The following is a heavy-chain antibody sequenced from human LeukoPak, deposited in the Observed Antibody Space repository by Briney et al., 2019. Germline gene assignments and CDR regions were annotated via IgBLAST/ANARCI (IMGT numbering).Heavy chain of an antibody. CDR3: AKVGVGWVAFEY. Sequence: GGSLRLSCAGSGFSFSRYWMAWVRQAPGKGQQWVSAISDSGGGTFYADSVKGRFTISRDNSKNTLYLQMNSLRAEDTAVYYCAKVGVGWVAFEYWGQGTLVTVSS. J-gene: IGHJ4*02. CDR1: GFSFSRYW. V-gene: IGHV3-23*01. D-gene: IGHD3-16*01. CDR2: ISDSGGGT.